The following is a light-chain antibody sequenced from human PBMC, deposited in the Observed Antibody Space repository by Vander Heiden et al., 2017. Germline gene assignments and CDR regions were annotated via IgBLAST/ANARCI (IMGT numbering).Light chain of an antibody. Sequence: SYELTQPSSVSVSPGQTARITCSGDVLAKKYARWFQQKPGQAPVLVIYKDSERPSGIPGRFSGSSSGTTVTLTISGAQVEDEADYYCYSAANNNLPVFGGGTKLTVL. CDR2: KDS. CDR1: VLAKKY. J-gene: IGLJ3*02. V-gene: IGLV3-27*01. CDR3: YSAANNNLPV.